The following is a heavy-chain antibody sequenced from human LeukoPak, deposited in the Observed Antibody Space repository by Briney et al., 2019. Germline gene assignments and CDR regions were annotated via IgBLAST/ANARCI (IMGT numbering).Heavy chain of an antibody. D-gene: IGHD4-17*01. Sequence: GGSLRLSCAASGFTFSNYAMTWVRQAPGKGLEWVSTTNAGAVNTYYADSVKGRFSISRDNSKNTLYLQMNSLRADDTAVYFCSKDRIRATVTLFDYWGQGTLVTVSS. J-gene: IGHJ4*02. CDR1: GFTFSNYA. CDR2: TNAGAVNT. CDR3: SKDRIRATVTLFDY. V-gene: IGHV3-23*01.